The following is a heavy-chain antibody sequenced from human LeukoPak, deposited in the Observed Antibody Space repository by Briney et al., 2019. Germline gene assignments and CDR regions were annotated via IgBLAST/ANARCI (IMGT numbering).Heavy chain of an antibody. D-gene: IGHD3-10*01. J-gene: IGHJ4*02. CDR3: ARDVGVWFGELSF. V-gene: IGHV1-69*01. CDR1: GGTFSSYA. CDR2: IIPIFGTA. Sequence: SVKVSCKASGGTFSSYAISWVRQAPGQGLERMGGIIPIFGTANYAQKFQGRVTITADESTSTAYMELSSLRSEDTAVYYCARDVGVWFGELSFWGQGTLVTVSS.